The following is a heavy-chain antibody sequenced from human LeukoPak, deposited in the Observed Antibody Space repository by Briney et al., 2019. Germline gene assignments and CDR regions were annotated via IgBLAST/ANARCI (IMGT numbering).Heavy chain of an antibody. CDR2: ISWNSGSI. CDR1: GFTFDDYA. V-gene: IGHV3-9*01. Sequence: GRSLRLSCAASGFTFDDYAMHWVRQAPGKGLEWVSGISWNSGSIGYADSVKGRFTISRDNAKNSLYLQMNSLRAKDTALYYCANLAVADPFDYWGQGTLVTVSS. CDR3: ANLAVADPFDY. J-gene: IGHJ4*02. D-gene: IGHD6-19*01.